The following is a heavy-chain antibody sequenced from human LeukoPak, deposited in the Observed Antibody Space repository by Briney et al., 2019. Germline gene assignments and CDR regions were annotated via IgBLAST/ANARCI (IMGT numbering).Heavy chain of an antibody. CDR2: IIGSGGST. D-gene: IGHD1-26*01. V-gene: IGHV3-23*01. J-gene: IGHJ3*02. CDR1: GFTFSSYA. Sequence: GGALRLSCAASGFTFSSYAMSWVRQAPGKGLEWVSAIIGSGGSTYYADSVKGRFTISRDNSKNTLYLQTNSLRAEDTAVYYCAKDRYSGSYYGNVAFDIWGQGTMVT. CDR3: AKDRYSGSYYGNVAFDI.